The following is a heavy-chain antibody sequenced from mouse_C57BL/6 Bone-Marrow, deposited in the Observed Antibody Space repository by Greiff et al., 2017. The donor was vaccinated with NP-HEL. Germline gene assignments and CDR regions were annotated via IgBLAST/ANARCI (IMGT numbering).Heavy chain of an antibody. CDR2: IYPGSGNT. CDR3: ARPHYYYEGDY. Sequence: QVQLKESGAELVRPGASVKLSCKASGYTFTDYYINWVKQRPGQGLEWIARIYPGSGNTYYNEKFKGKATLTAEKSSSTAYMQLSSLTSEDSAVYFCARPHYYYEGDYWGQGTSVTVSS. J-gene: IGHJ4*01. D-gene: IGHD1-2*01. V-gene: IGHV1-76*01. CDR1: GYTFTDYY.